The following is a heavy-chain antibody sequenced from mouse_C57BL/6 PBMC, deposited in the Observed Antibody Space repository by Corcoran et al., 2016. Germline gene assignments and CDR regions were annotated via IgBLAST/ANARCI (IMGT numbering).Heavy chain of an antibody. CDR1: GYTFTTYG. CDR2: INTYSGVP. CDR3: ARYSNYDY. D-gene: IGHD2-5*01. Sequence: QIQLVQSGPELKKPGETVKISCKASGYTFTTYGMSWVKQAPGKGLKWMGWINTYSGVPTYADDFKGRFAFSLETSASTAYLQINNLKNEDTATYFCARYSNYDYWGQGTTLTVSS. J-gene: IGHJ2*01. V-gene: IGHV9-3*01.